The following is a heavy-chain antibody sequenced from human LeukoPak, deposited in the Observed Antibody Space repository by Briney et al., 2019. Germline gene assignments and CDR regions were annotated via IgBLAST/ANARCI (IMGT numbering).Heavy chain of an antibody. Sequence: GGSLRLSCAVSGFIFDDYGMSWVRQVPGKGLEWVSGINWNGGSIAYADSMKGRFTISRDDDKTSLYLQMDNLRAEDTALYYCARSRSYSYHYMDVWGKGTTVTVSS. J-gene: IGHJ6*03. CDR1: GFIFDDYG. D-gene: IGHD3-10*01. V-gene: IGHV3-20*04. CDR2: INWNGGSI. CDR3: ARSRSYSYHYMDV.